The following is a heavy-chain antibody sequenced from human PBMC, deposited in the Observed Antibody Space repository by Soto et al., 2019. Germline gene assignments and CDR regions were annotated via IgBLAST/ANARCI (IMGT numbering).Heavy chain of an antibody. CDR2: IIPIFGTA. J-gene: IGHJ6*02. D-gene: IGHD3-10*01. CDR3: ARGLEKITMVRGEFALYYYYGMDV. V-gene: IGHV1-69*13. CDR1: GYTFTGYY. Sequence: SVKVSCKASGYTFTGYYMHWVRQAPGQGLEWMGGIIPIFGTANYAQKFQGRVTITADESTSTAYMELSSLRSEDTAVYYCARGLEKITMVRGEFALYYYYGMDVWGQGTTVTVSS.